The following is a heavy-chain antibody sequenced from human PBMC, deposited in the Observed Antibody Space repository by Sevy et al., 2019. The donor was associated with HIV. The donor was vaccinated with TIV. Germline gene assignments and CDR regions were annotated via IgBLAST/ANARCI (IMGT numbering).Heavy chain of an antibody. D-gene: IGHD6-19*01. Sequence: SETLSLTCFVSGGSMRSSHYWAWIRQPPGKGLEWVGSIYNGGNTYYHPSLKTRVTISVDTSKNQFSLRLNSVTAADTAIYYYTRLPQWLGPSFDSWGQRALVTVSS. CDR2: IYNGGNT. J-gene: IGHJ4*02. CDR1: GGSMRSSHY. CDR3: TRLPQWLGPSFDS. V-gene: IGHV4-39*01.